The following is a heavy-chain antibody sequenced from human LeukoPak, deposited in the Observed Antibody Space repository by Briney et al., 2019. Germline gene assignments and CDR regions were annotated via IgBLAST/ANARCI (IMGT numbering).Heavy chain of an antibody. J-gene: IGHJ6*03. CDR2: INPNSGGT. Sequence: ASVKVSCKASGYTFTGYYMHWVRQAPGQGLEWMGWINPNSGGTNYAQKFQDRVTMTRDTSISTAYMELSRLRSDDTAVYYCARTEGKITGTTFSHYYYMDVWGKGTTVTVSS. CDR3: ARTEGKITGTTFSHYYYMDV. V-gene: IGHV1-2*02. D-gene: IGHD1-7*01. CDR1: GYTFTGYY.